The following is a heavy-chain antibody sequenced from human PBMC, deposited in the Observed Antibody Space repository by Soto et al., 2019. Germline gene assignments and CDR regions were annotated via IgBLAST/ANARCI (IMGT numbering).Heavy chain of an antibody. V-gene: IGHV4-61*01. D-gene: IGHD3-22*01. CDR3: AAQSTGYYFVFDY. CDR2: IYYSGNT. Sequence: SETLSLTCTVSGASVRSGSYYWNWIRQPPGKGLEWIGFIYYSGNTNYSPSLKSRVTISTDTSKNQFSLKLSSVTAADTAVYYCAAQSTGYYFVFDYWGQGTLVTVS. J-gene: IGHJ4*02. CDR1: GASVRSGSYY.